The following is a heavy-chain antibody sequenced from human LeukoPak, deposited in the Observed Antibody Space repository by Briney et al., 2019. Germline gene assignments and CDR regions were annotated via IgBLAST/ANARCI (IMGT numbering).Heavy chain of an antibody. CDR3: ARDLRYSSSWYYYGLDV. D-gene: IGHD6-13*01. J-gene: IGHJ6*02. Sequence: PSETLSLTCAVSGGSISSTEWWSWVRQPPRKGLEWIGGIYHSGSTNYNPFLKSRVIISLDKSKNQFSMTLNSVTAADTAVYYCARDLRYSSSWYYYGLDVWGQGTTVTVSS. V-gene: IGHV4-4*02. CDR2: IYHSGST. CDR1: GGSISSTEW.